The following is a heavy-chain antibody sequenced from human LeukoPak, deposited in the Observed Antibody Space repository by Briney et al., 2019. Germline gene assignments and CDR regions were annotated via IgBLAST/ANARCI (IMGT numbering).Heavy chain of an antibody. CDR2: IKEDGSEK. J-gene: IGHJ5*02. V-gene: IGHV3-7*04. Sequence: GGSLRLSCTASGFTFSTYWMNWVRQAPGKGLEWVASIKEDGSEKDYVDSVKGRFTISRDNAKNSLYLQMNSLRVEDTAVYYCARGVFDPWGQGTLVTVSS. CDR1: GFTFSTYW. CDR3: ARGVFDP.